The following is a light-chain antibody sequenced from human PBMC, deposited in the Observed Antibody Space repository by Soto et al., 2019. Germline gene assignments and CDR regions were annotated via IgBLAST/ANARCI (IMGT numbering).Light chain of an antibody. J-gene: IGKJ4*01. CDR1: QGIGSA. CDR2: DAS. Sequence: AIQLTQSPSSLSASVGDRVSITCRASQGIGSALAWYQLTPGAAPALLIYDASTLESGVPSRFSGSRSGADFTLTISSLQPEDFATYYFQNFRSFAISLGGGTQVEIK. V-gene: IGKV1-13*02. CDR3: QNFRSFAIS.